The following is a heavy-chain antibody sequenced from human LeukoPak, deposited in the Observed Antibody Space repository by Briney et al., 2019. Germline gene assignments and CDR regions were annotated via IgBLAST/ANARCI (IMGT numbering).Heavy chain of an antibody. V-gene: IGHV3-30*02. CDR3: AKDSITIFGVVIQHYFDY. CDR2: IRYDGSNK. J-gene: IGHJ4*02. Sequence: GGSLRLSCAASGFTFSTYAMNWVRQAPGKGLEWVAFIRYDGSNKYYADSVKGRFTISRDNSKNTLYLQMNSLRAEDTAVYYCAKDSITIFGVVIQHYFDYWGQGTLVTVSS. D-gene: IGHD3-3*01. CDR1: GFTFSTYA.